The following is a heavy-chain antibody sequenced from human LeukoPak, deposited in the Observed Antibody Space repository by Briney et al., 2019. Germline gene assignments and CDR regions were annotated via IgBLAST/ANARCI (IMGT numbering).Heavy chain of an antibody. Sequence: SVKVSCKASGYSFTGYYIHWVRQAPGQGLEWMGGIIPIFGTANYAQKFQGRVTITADESTSTAYMELSSLRSEDTAVYYCARGIKGYSYWGQGTLVTVSS. V-gene: IGHV1-69*13. J-gene: IGHJ4*02. CDR1: GYSFTGYY. D-gene: IGHD6-13*01. CDR3: ARGIKGYSY. CDR2: IIPIFGTA.